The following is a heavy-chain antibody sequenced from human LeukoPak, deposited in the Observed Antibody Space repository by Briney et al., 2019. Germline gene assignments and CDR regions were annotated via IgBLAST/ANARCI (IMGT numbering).Heavy chain of an antibody. Sequence: GASVKVSCKASGYTFTSYDINWGRQATGQRLEWMGWMNPNSGNTGYAQKFQGRVTMTRNTSISTAYMELSSLRSEDTAVYYCARGEYSSSFNWFDPWGQGTLVTVSS. CDR2: MNPNSGNT. CDR3: ARGEYSSSFNWFDP. V-gene: IGHV1-8*01. D-gene: IGHD6-6*01. J-gene: IGHJ5*02. CDR1: GYTFTSYD.